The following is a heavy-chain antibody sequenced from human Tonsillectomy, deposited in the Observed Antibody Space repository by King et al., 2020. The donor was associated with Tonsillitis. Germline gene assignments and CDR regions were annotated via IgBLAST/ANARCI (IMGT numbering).Heavy chain of an antibody. V-gene: IGHV4-30-4*07. CDR3: ARVRKYSGYDQAPEYYFDY. Sequence: QLQESGPGLVKPSQTLSLTCAVSGGSISSGGYSWSWIRQPPGKGLEWIGYIYYSGSTYYNPSLKSRVTISVDTSKNQFSLKLSSVTAADTAVYYCARVRKYSGYDQAPEYYFDYWGQGTLVTVSS. CDR1: GGSISSGGYS. J-gene: IGHJ4*02. D-gene: IGHD5-12*01. CDR2: IYYSGST.